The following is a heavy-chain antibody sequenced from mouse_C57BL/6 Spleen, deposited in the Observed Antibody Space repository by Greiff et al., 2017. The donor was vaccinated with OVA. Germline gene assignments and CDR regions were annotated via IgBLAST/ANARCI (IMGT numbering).Heavy chain of an antibody. J-gene: IGHJ2*01. CDR2: IDPSDSYT. V-gene: IGHV1-69*01. D-gene: IGHD1-1*01. Sequence: QVQLKQSGAELVMPGASVKLSCKASGYTFTSYWMHWVKQRPGQGLEWIGEIDPSDSYTNYNQKFKGKSTLTVDKSSSTAYMQLSSLTSEDSAVYYCATYGSSLPFDYWGQGTTLTVSS. CDR1: GYTFTSYW. CDR3: ATYGSSLPFDY.